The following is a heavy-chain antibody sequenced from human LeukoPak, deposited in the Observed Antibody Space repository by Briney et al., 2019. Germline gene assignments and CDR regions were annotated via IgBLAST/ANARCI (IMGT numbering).Heavy chain of an antibody. CDR1: GFTFSTYG. D-gene: IGHD3-22*01. J-gene: IGHJ6*02. CDR2: IVSNGDST. V-gene: IGHV3-64D*09. Sequence: GGSLRLSCSASGFTFSTYGMHWVRQAPGRGLEYVSAIVSNGDSTYYADSVKGRFTISRDNAKNTLYLQMSSLRPDDTAVYYCVNPGWYYDSSGYSYYYGTDVWGQGTTVTVSS. CDR3: VNPGWYYDSSGYSYYYGTDV.